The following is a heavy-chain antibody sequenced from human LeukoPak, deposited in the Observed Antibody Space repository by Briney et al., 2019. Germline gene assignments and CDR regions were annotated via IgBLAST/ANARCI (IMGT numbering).Heavy chain of an antibody. CDR1: GGTFSSHA. Sequence: GSSVKVSCKASGGTFSSHAISWVRQAPGQGLEWMGGIIPIFGTANYAQKFQGRVTIAADESTSTAYMELSSLRSEDTAVYYCARDPREMATAPFGYYFDCWGQGTLVTVSS. V-gene: IGHV1-69*01. D-gene: IGHD5-24*01. CDR2: IIPIFGTA. CDR3: ARDPREMATAPFGYYFDC. J-gene: IGHJ4*02.